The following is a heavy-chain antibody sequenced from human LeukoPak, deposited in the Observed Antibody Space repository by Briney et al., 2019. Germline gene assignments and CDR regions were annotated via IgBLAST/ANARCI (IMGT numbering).Heavy chain of an antibody. D-gene: IGHD3-3*01. CDR2: IYYSGST. CDR1: GGSISSSIYY. Sequence: PSETLSLTCTVSGGSISSSIYYWGWIRQPPGKGLEWIGSIYYSGSTYYNPSLKSRVTISVDTSKNQFSLKLSSVTAADTAVYYCARQSSLRFLEWLLYFDYWGQGTLVTVSS. J-gene: IGHJ4*02. V-gene: IGHV4-39*01. CDR3: ARQSSLRFLEWLLYFDY.